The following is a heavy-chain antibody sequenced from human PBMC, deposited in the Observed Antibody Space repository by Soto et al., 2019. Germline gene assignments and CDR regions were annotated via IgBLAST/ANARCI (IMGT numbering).Heavy chain of an antibody. CDR1: GYTFTGYY. CDR3: AREGFTIFGPNWFDP. J-gene: IGHJ5*02. D-gene: IGHD3-3*01. V-gene: IGHV1-2*04. CDR2: INPNSGGT. Sequence: GASVKVSCKASGYTFTGYYMHWVRQAPGQGLEWMGWINPNSGGTNYAQKFQGWVTMTRDTSISTAYMELSRLRSDDTAVYYCAREGFTIFGPNWFDPWGQGTLVTVSS.